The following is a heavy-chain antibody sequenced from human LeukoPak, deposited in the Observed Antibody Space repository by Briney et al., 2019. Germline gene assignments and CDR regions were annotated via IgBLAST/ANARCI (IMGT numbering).Heavy chain of an antibody. CDR1: GYTFTDYF. V-gene: IGHV1-2*02. Sequence: ASVKVSCKASGYTFTDYFIHWVRQAPGQGLEWMGWINPNSGGTNYAQKFQGRVTMTRDTSISTAYMELSRLRSDDTAVYYCARMNFDNSAYYYGALLWGQGTLVTVSS. CDR3: ARMNFDNSAYYYGALL. CDR2: INPNSGGT. J-gene: IGHJ4*02. D-gene: IGHD3-22*01.